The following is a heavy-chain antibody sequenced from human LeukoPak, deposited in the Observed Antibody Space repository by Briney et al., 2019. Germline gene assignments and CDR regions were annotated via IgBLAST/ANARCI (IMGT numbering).Heavy chain of an antibody. D-gene: IGHD4-17*01. CDR2: IYTSGST. CDR1: GGSISSYY. V-gene: IGHV4-4*07. CDR3: ARDLDYGVYEYAFDI. Sequence: PSETLSLTCTVSGGSISSYYWSWIRQPAGKGLEWIGRIYTSGSTNYNPSLKSRVTMSVDTSKNQFSLKLSSVTAADTAVYYCARDLDYGVYEYAFDIWGQGTMVTVSS. J-gene: IGHJ3*02.